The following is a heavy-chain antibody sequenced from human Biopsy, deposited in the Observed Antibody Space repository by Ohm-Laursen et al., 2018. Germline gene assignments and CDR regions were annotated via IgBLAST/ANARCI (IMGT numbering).Heavy chain of an antibody. CDR3: ARVEAGTYDALDI. CDR1: GESFSGYY. CDR2: INHSGST. V-gene: IGHV4-34*01. J-gene: IGHJ3*02. D-gene: IGHD1-26*01. Sequence: SETLSLTCAVYGESFSGYYWTWIRQPPGKGLEWIGEINHSGSTDYNPSLKSRVTISVDMSKSQFSLKLYSVTAADTAVYYCARVEAGTYDALDIWGQGTLVAVSA.